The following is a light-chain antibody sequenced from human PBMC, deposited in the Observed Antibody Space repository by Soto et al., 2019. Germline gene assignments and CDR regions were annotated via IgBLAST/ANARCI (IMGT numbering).Light chain of an antibody. CDR2: LRS. CDR1: QSLLHSNGYNY. V-gene: IGKV2-28*01. Sequence: DIVMTQSPLSLPVTPGEPASITCRASQSLLHSNGYNYLDWYLQKPGQSPQLLIYLRSNRSSGVPDRFSRSGSGTDFTLKISRVEAEDVGVYYCMQALRTRTFGQGTKVDIK. J-gene: IGKJ1*01. CDR3: MQALRTRT.